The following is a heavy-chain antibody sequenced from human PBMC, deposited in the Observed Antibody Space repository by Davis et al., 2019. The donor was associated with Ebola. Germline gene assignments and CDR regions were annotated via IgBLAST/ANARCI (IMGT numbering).Heavy chain of an antibody. D-gene: IGHD5-18*01. CDR2: IIPIFGTA. J-gene: IGHJ4*02. Sequence: AASVKVSCKASGGTFSSYAISWVRQAPGQGLEWMGGIIPIFGTANYAQKFQGRVTITADESTSTAYMELSSLRSDDTAVYYCVRGGIQIWSSHYLDYWGQGTLVTVSS. CDR1: GGTFSSYA. CDR3: VRGGIQIWSSHYLDY. V-gene: IGHV1-69*13.